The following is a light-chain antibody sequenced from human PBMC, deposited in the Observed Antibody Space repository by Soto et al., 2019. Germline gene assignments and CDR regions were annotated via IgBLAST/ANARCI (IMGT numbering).Light chain of an antibody. CDR2: AAS. V-gene: IGKV1-9*01. CDR1: QVISTS. J-gene: IGKJ5*01. CDR3: QQLFDSPIT. Sequence: DIQLTHAPSFLSTSIGESVTITCRASQVISTSLAWYQVKPGKAPKLLIYAASTLESGVPSRFSATVSGTEFSLTITSLQPEDFATYYCQQLFDSPITFGQGTRLEI.